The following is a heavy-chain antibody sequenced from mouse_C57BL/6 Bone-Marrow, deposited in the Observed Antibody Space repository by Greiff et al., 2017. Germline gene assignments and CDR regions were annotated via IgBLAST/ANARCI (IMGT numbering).Heavy chain of an antibody. Sequence: QVQLKESGAELVRPGTSVKMSCKASGYTFPNYWIGWAKQRPGHGLEWIGDIYPGGGYTNYNEKFKGKATLTADKSSSTAYMQFSSLTSEDSAIYYCARERYYGSYFDYWGQGTTLTVSS. V-gene: IGHV1-63*01. CDR1: GYTFPNYW. D-gene: IGHD1-1*01. CDR2: IYPGGGYT. CDR3: ARERYYGSYFDY. J-gene: IGHJ2*01.